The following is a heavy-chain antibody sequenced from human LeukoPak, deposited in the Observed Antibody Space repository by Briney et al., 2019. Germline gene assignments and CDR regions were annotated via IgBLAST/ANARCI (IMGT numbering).Heavy chain of an antibody. CDR2: INPNSGDT. V-gene: IGHV1-2*02. D-gene: IGHD3-22*01. CDR3: ARHGVVVHDY. Sequence: ASVKVSCKASGYTFTDDYMHWVRQAPGQGLEWMGWINPNSGDTNYAQQFQGRVTMTRDTSISTAYMELSWLRSDDTAAYYCARHGVVVHDYWGQGTLVTVSS. CDR1: GYTFTDDY. J-gene: IGHJ4*02.